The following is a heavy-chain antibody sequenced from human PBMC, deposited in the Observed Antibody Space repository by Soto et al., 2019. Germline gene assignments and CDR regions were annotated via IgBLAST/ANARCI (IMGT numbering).Heavy chain of an antibody. CDR1: RGSMTTGDW. J-gene: IGHJ4*02. Sequence: QLQESGPVLVKPSGTLSLTCAVSRGSMTTGDWFSWVRQSPGKGLEWIGEIYYGGTTHYKPSLKSRVTISLDQSKNQFFLELSSSAAADTAVYYCAKNAVGGFDWWGQGTLVTVSS. CDR3: AKNAVGGFDW. CDR2: IYYGGTT. V-gene: IGHV4-4*02. D-gene: IGHD1-26*01.